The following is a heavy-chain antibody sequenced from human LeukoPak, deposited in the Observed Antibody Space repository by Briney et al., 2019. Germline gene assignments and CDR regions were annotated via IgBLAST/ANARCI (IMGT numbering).Heavy chain of an antibody. CDR2: ISGYTGDT. J-gene: IGHJ4*02. Sequence: ASVKVSCKTSGYTFTNFGLTWVRQAPGQGLEWMGWISGYTGDTKYARTVQGRVTLATDTSTSTAYMELRSLRSDDTAVYYCGRAATTGFEESIDNWGQGTLVTVSS. CDR1: GYTFTNFG. CDR3: GRAATTGFEESIDN. D-gene: IGHD3-10*01. V-gene: IGHV1-18*01.